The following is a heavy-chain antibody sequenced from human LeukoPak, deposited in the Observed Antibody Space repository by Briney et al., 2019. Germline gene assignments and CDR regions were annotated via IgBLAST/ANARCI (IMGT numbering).Heavy chain of an antibody. V-gene: IGHV4-59*12. D-gene: IGHD3-22*01. Sequence: SETLSLTCTVSGGSISSYYWSWIRQPPGKGLEWIGYIYYSGSTNYNPSLKSRVTISVDTSKNQFSLKLSSVTAADTAVYYCARDAERGDYYDSSGYQPWGQGTLVTVSS. J-gene: IGHJ5*02. CDR3: ARDAERGDYYDSSGYQP. CDR1: GGSISSYY. CDR2: IYYSGST.